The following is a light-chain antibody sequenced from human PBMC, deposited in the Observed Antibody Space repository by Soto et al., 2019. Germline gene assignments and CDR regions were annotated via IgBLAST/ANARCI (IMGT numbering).Light chain of an antibody. Sequence: QSVLTQPASVSGSPGQSITISCTGTSSDIGAYNYVSWYQQHPGKAPKLMIYDVSHRPSGVPVRFSGSKSGNTASLTISGLQAEDDTEYYCSSYTGSTTPWVFGGGTKLTVL. CDR3: SSYTGSTTPWV. V-gene: IGLV2-14*03. J-gene: IGLJ3*02. CDR1: SSDIGAYNY. CDR2: DVS.